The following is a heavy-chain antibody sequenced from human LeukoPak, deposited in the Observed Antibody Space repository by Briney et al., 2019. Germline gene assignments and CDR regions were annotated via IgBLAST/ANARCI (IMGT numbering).Heavy chain of an antibody. V-gene: IGHV1-46*01. J-gene: IGHJ4*02. Sequence: ASVKVSCKASGYTLTSYYLHWVRQAPGQGLEWMAIINPSGGSTSHAQKFQGRVTMTRDTSASTVYMELSSLRSEDTAVYYCAKLPYYVWGSYRFHYWGQGTLVTVSS. CDR1: GYTLTSYY. CDR3: AKLPYYVWGSYRFHY. D-gene: IGHD3-16*02. CDR2: INPSGGST.